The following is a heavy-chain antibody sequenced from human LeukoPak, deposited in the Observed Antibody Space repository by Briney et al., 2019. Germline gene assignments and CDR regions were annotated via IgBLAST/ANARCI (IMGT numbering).Heavy chain of an antibody. CDR2: IRDNGDST. CDR1: GFTFSSYS. V-gene: IGHV3-23*01. D-gene: IGHD1-26*01. Sequence: GGSLRLSCAASGFTFSSYSMNWVRQAPGKGLEWVSIIRDNGDSTYYADSVKGRFTTSRDNSKNTLYLQMNSLRAEDTAVYYCAREVGALDYWGQGTLVTVSS. CDR3: AREVGALDY. J-gene: IGHJ4*02.